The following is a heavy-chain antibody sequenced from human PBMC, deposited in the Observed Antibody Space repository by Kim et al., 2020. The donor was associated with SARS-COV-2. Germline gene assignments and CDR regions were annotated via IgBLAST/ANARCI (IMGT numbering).Heavy chain of an antibody. D-gene: IGHD2-2*02. CDR2: IKSKTDGGTT. J-gene: IGHJ4*02. CDR1: GFTFSNAW. Sequence: GGSLRLSCAASGFTFSNAWMSWVRQAPGKGLEWVGRIKSKTDGGTTDYAAPVKGRFTISRDDSKNTLYLQMNSLKTEDTAVYYCTTARDFVPAARPDPSSSAFDYWGQGTLVTVSS. CDR3: TTARDFVPAARPDPSSSAFDY. V-gene: IGHV3-15*01.